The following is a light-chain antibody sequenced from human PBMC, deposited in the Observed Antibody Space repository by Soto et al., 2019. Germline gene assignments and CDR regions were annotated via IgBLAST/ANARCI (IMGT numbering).Light chain of an antibody. J-gene: IGLJ1*01. CDR2: GNS. Sequence: QSFLTQPPSVSGAPGQRVTISCTGSSSNIWTGYDVHWYQQLPGTAPKLLIYGNSNRPSGVPDRFSGSKSGTSASLAITGLQAEDEADYYCKSFDSSXFYVVGTGTKVXV. CDR3: KSFDSSXFYV. CDR1: SSNIWTGYD. V-gene: IGLV1-40*01.